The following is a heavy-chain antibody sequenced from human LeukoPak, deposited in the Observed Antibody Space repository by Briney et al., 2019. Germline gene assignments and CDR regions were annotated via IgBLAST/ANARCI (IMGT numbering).Heavy chain of an antibody. D-gene: IGHD5-18*01. CDR1: GYTFTGYY. CDR2: INPNSGGT. V-gene: IGHV1-2*02. CDR3: AIRGYSYGPSAFDI. Sequence: ASVKVSCKASGYTFTGYYMHWVRQAPGQGLEWMGWINPNSGGTNYAQKFQGRVTMTRDTSISTAYMELSRLRSDDTAAYYCAIRGYSYGPSAFDIWGQGTMVTVSS. J-gene: IGHJ3*02.